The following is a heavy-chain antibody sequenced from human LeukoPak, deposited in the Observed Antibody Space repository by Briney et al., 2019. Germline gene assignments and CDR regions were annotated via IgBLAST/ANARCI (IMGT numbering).Heavy chain of an antibody. CDR2: IIPIFGTA. D-gene: IGHD1-14*01. V-gene: IGHV1-69*13. Sequence: SVKVSCKASGGTFTSYAISWVRQAPGQGLEWMGGIIPIFGTANYAQKFQGRVTITADESTSTAYMELSSLRSEDTAVYYCARALADRMSYYYYGMDVWGQETTVTVSS. CDR1: GGTFTSYA. J-gene: IGHJ6*02. CDR3: ARALADRMSYYYYGMDV.